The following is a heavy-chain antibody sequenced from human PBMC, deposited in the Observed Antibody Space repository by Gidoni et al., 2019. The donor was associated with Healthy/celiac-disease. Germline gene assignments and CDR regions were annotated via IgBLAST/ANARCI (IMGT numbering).Heavy chain of an antibody. CDR3: ARELGANGMDV. Sequence: EVQLVESGGGLVQPGGSLSLSCAASGFTFSSYDMHWVRQATGKGLEWVSAIGTAGDTYYPGSVKGRFTIARENAKNYLYLQRNSLRAGDTAVYYCARELGANGMDVWGQGTTVTVSS. J-gene: IGHJ6*02. CDR1: GFTFSSYD. V-gene: IGHV3-13*04. CDR2: IGTAGDT. D-gene: IGHD1-26*01.